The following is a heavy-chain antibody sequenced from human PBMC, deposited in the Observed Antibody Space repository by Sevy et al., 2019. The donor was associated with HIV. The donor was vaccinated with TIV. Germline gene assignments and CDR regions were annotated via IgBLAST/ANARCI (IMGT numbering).Heavy chain of an antibody. Sequence: GSLRLSCAASGFTFSTYSMNWVRQAPGKGLEWVSYISSSSTIYYADSVKGRFTISRDNAKNSLYLQMNSLRAEDTAVYYCARELGYGDYVFDYWGQGALVTVSS. D-gene: IGHD4-17*01. CDR1: GFTFSTYS. V-gene: IGHV3-48*01. CDR2: ISSSSTI. CDR3: ARELGYGDYVFDY. J-gene: IGHJ4*02.